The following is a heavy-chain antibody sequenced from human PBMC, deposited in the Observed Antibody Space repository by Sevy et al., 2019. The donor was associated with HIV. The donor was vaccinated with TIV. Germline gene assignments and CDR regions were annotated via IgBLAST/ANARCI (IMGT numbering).Heavy chain of an antibody. J-gene: IGHJ6*03. V-gene: IGHV4-39*01. CDR2: ITDSGST. CDR3: ARLRGGYGNGWFYYYMDV. CDR1: GGSIRRGDYF. D-gene: IGHD3-10*01. Sequence: SETLSLTCSVTGGSIRRGDYFWGWIRQSPGKGLEWIGSITDSGSTYYNPSLKSRVTMSVDTSKNQFSLKLSSVTAVDTDVHYWARLRGGYGNGWFYYYMDVWGKGTTVTVSS.